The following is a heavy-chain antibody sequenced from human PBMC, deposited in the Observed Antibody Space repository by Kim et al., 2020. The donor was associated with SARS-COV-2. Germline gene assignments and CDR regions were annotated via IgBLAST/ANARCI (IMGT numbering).Heavy chain of an antibody. CDR1: GFTFSSYA. D-gene: IGHD1-1*01. V-gene: IGHV3-23*01. J-gene: IGHJ6*01. CDR3: EKDRVREVASTYYYYGM. Sequence: GGSLRLSCAASGFTFSSYAMSWVRQAPGKGLEWVAAISGSGSSTYYADSVTGRFTLSRDKSKNTLYLQMNSLRAEDTAVYYCEKDRVREVASTYYYYGM. CDR2: ISGSGSST.